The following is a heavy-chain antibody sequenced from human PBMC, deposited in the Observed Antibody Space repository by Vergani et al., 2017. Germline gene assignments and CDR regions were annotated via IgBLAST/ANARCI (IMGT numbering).Heavy chain of an antibody. J-gene: IGHJ5*02. V-gene: IGHV4-59*11. CDR3: ARDNTYYGSGSSGWFDP. D-gene: IGHD3-10*01. CDR2: IYYSGST. Sequence: QVQLQESGPGLVKPSETLSLTCTVSGGSISSHYWSWIRQPPGKGLEWIGYIYYSGSTNYNPSLKSRVTISVDTSKNQFSLKLSAVTAADTAVYYCARDNTYYGSGSSGWFDPWGQGTLVTVSS. CDR1: GGSISSHY.